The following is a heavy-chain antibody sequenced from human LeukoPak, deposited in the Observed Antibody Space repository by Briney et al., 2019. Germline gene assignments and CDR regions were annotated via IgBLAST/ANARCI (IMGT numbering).Heavy chain of an antibody. J-gene: IGHJ3*02. V-gene: IGHV4-34*01. CDR1: GGSFSGYY. CDR2: INHSGST. CDR3: ARRRYYYDSSGFPRAFDI. Sequence: SETLSLTCAVYGGSFSGYYWSWIRQPPGKGLEWIGEINHSGSTNYNPSPKSRVTISVDTSKNQFSLKLSSVTAADTAVYYCARRRYYYDSSGFPRAFDIWGQGTMVTVSS. D-gene: IGHD3-22*01.